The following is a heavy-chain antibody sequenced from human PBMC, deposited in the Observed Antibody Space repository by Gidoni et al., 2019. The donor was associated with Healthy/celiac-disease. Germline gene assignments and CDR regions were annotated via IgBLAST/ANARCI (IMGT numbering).Heavy chain of an antibody. CDR1: GFTFSNAW. Sequence: EVQLVESGGGLVKPGGSLRLSCAASGFTFSNAWMSWVRQAPGKGLEWVSRIKSKTDGGTTDYAAPVKGRFTISRDDSKNTLYLQMNSLKTEDTAVYYCTTDLITARDIWGQGTMVTVSS. J-gene: IGHJ3*02. V-gene: IGHV3-15*01. CDR3: TTDLITARDI. CDR2: IKSKTDGGTT. D-gene: IGHD5-18*01.